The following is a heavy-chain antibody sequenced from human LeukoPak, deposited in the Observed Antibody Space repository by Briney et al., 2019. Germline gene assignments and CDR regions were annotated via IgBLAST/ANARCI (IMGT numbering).Heavy chain of an antibody. V-gene: IGHV1-18*01. CDR2: ISAYNGNT. Sequence: ASVKVSCKASGYTFTSYGISWVRQAPGQGLELMGCISAYNGNTNYAQKLQSRLTMTTETSTSTAYMELRSLRSDDTAVYYCARSGACCGGDCYDYWGQGTLVTVSS. CDR1: GYTFTSYG. CDR3: ARSGACCGGDCYDY. D-gene: IGHD2-21*01. J-gene: IGHJ4*02.